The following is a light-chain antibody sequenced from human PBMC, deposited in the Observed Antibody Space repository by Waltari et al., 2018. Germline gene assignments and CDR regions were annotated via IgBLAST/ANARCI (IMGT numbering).Light chain of an antibody. J-gene: IGLJ2*01. V-gene: IGLV2-14*04. CDR3: SSYTSSSTLVL. Sequence: QQNPGKAPKLLIYDVSKRPSGVSNRFSGSKSGNTASLTISGLQAEDEADYYCSSYTSSSTLVLFGGGTKLTVL. CDR2: DVS.